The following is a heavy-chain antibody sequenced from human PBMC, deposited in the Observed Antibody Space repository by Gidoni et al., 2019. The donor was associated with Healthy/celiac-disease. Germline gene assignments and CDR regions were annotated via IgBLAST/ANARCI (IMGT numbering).Heavy chain of an antibody. CDR1: AGTFRSYA. D-gene: IGHD3-16*01. Sequence: QVQLVQSGAEVRKPGSSVKVSGKASAGTFRSYAISWVRQAPGQGLEWRGGIITIFGTATYAQKFQGRVTITADESPSTADMELSSLRSDDTAVYYCARGAIMITFGGAIRWWGQGTLVTVSS. V-gene: IGHV1-69*01. CDR2: IITIFGTA. J-gene: IGHJ4*02. CDR3: ARGAIMITFGGAIRW.